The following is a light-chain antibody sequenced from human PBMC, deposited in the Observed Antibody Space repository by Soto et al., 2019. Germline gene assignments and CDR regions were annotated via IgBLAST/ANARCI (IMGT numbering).Light chain of an antibody. CDR3: QPYNNWLQL. CDR1: QSFSSN. V-gene: IGKV3-15*01. CDR2: GAS. Sequence: IVMTQSPGTLYVSPGERVTLSCRASQSFSSNLAWYQQQPGQAHRLLIYGASTSHTSIPARLSGSQSGTEFTLTISSLQYEDFALYYCQPYNNWLQLFGQGTNLEI. J-gene: IGKJ1*01.